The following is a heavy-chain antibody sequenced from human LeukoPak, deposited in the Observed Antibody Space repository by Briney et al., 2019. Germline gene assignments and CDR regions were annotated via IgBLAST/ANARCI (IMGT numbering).Heavy chain of an antibody. CDR1: GYSVSSAYY. Sequence: SETLSLTCTVSGYSVSSAYYWGWIRQPPGEGLEWIGTMYHSGNSYYNPSLQSRLTISVDTSKTQFSLKLISVTAADTAMYFCAKSGGYGLIDYWGQGTRVIVSS. J-gene: IGHJ4*02. V-gene: IGHV4-38-2*02. CDR3: AKSGGYGLIDY. CDR2: MYHSGNS. D-gene: IGHD1-26*01.